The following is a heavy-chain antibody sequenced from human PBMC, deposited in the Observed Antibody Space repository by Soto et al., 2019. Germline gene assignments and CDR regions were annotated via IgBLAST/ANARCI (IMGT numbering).Heavy chain of an antibody. CDR3: ARVVYYDNSAYGL. CDR2: ISATGTYI. V-gene: IGHV3-21*01. CDR1: GFTFSSYN. D-gene: IGHD3-22*01. J-gene: IGHJ3*01. Sequence: EVQLVESGGGLVKPGGSLRLSCAASGFTFSSYNMSWVRQAPGKGLEWVSSISATGTYIYYADSVKGRFTISRDNAKNALYLQMNSLRAEDTAIYYCARVVYYDNSAYGLWGQGTLVTVSS.